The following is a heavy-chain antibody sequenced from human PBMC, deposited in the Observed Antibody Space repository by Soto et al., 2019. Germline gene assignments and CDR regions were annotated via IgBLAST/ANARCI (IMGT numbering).Heavy chain of an antibody. D-gene: IGHD4-4*01. Sequence: ASVKVSCKASGYTFTSYYMHWVRQAPGQGLEWMGIINPSGGSTSYAQKFQGRVTMTRDTSTSTVYMELSSLRSEDTAVYYCARARVTRPSNYYGMDVWGQGTTVTVSS. CDR2: INPSGGST. CDR1: GYTFTSYY. CDR3: ARARVTRPSNYYGMDV. J-gene: IGHJ6*02. V-gene: IGHV1-46*01.